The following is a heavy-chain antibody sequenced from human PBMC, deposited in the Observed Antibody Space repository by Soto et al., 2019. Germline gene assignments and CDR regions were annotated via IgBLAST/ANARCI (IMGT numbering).Heavy chain of an antibody. D-gene: IGHD1-7*01. J-gene: IGHJ6*02. CDR2: ISGSGATT. CDR3: ASTGTTGYYGMDV. CDR1: GFTFSSYA. V-gene: IGHV3-23*01. Sequence: PGGSLRLSCAASGFTFSSYAMTWVRQAPGKGLEWVSTISGSGATTYSADSVKGRFTISRDNSKKTLYLQMNSLRAEDTAVYYCASTGTTGYYGMDVWGQGTTVTVSS.